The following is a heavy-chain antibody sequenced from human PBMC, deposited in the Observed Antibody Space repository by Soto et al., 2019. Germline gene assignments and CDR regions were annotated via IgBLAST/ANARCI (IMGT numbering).Heavy chain of an antibody. CDR3: ARENLVYCGSDCYSYPFDH. J-gene: IGHJ4*02. D-gene: IGHD2-21*02. CDR1: GGSISSDDYY. CDR2: IHYSGST. V-gene: IGHV4-31*03. Sequence: QVQLQESGPGLVKPSQTLSLTCTVSGGSISSDDYYWRWIRHHPGKGLEWIGYIHYSGSTYYNPSLKSRVSTSLDTSKNQFSLELSSVTAADTAVYYCARENLVYCGSDCYSYPFDHWGQGALVIVSS.